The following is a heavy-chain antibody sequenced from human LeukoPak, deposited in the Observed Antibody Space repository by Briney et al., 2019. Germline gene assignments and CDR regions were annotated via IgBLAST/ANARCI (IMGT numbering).Heavy chain of an antibody. CDR3: VRLQPNTGEWAFDI. CDR1: GGSISSYY. Sequence: SETLSLTCTVSGGSISSYYWSWSRQPPGEGLEWIGYISNSGSTNYNPSLKSRVTISVDTSKNQLSLKLSSVTAADTAVYHCVRLQPNTGEWAFDIWGQGTMVSVSS. V-gene: IGHV4-59*01. CDR2: ISNSGST. D-gene: IGHD1-1*01. J-gene: IGHJ3*02.